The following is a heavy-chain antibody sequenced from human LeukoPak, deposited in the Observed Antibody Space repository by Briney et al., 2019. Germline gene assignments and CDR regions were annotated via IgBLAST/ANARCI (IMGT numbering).Heavy chain of an antibody. J-gene: IGHJ1*01. CDR3: ARDYYGSGSYGYFQH. Sequence: GGSLRLSCAASGFTFSNYNMNWVRQAPGKGLEWVSYISSSSNTIYYADSVKGRFTISRDNAKNSLYLQMNSLRAEDTAVYYCARDYYGSGSYGYFQHWGQGTLVTVSS. D-gene: IGHD3-10*01. CDR1: GFTFSNYN. V-gene: IGHV3-48*04. CDR2: ISSSSNTI.